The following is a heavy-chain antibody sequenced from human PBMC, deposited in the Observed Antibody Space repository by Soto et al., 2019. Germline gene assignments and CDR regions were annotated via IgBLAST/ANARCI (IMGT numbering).Heavy chain of an antibody. CDR2: ISAYNGNT. CDR3: ARVYASIVSPYYFDY. D-gene: IGHD2-15*01. V-gene: IGHV1-18*01. Sequence: ASVKVSCKASGYTFTSYGISWVRQAPGQGLEWMGWISAYNGNTNYAQKLQGRVTMTTDTSTSTAYMELRSLRSDDTAVYYCARVYASIVSPYYFDYWGQGTLGTVSS. J-gene: IGHJ4*02. CDR1: GYTFTSYG.